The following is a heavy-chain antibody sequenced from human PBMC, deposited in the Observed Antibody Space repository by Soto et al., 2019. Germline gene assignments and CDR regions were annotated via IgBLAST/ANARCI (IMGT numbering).Heavy chain of an antibody. D-gene: IGHD6-13*01. Sequence: TLSLTCTVSGGSISSGGYYWSWIRQHPGKGLEWIGYIYYSGSTYYNPSLKSRVTISVDTSKNQFSLKLSSVTAADTAVYYCARKGQQLYAFDIWGQGTMVTVS. CDR3: ARKGQQLYAFDI. CDR2: IYYSGST. V-gene: IGHV4-31*03. CDR1: GGSISSGGYY. J-gene: IGHJ3*02.